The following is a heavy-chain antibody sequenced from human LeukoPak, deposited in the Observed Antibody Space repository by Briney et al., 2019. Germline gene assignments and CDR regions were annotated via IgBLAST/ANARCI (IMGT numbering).Heavy chain of an antibody. D-gene: IGHD3-10*01. CDR1: GYAFTDYY. J-gene: IGHJ6*02. V-gene: IGHV1-2*02. CDR2: IHPNTGRT. CDR3: ARTPVTASRGVIEDGMDV. Sequence: ASVKVSCKPSGYAFTDYYLHWVRQAPGQGLEWMGWIHPNTGRTYYAQKFQGRVTMTRDTSVSTAYMDLSRLGSDDTAVYYCARTPVTASRGVIEDGMDVWGQGTTVTVSS.